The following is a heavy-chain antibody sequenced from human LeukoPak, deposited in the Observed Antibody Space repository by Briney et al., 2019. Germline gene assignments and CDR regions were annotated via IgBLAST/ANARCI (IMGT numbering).Heavy chain of an antibody. V-gene: IGHV4-39*01. D-gene: IGHD6-19*01. CDR1: GGSITTTTSY. CDR3: ARFRYSSGWFDY. J-gene: IGHJ4*02. CDR2: IYYGGTT. Sequence: SETPSLTCTVSGGSITTTTSYWGWIRQPPGKGLEWIGSIYYGGTTFYNPSLKSRVTISVDTSKNQFSLNLSSVTATDTAVYYCARFRYSSGWFDYWGQGMLVTVSS.